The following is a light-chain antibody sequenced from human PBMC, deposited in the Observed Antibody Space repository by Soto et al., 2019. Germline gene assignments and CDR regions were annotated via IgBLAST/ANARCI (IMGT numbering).Light chain of an antibody. CDR2: DNS. V-gene: IGLV1-40*01. CDR3: QSYDSRLSAVV. CDR1: SSNIGAGYE. J-gene: IGLJ2*01. Sequence: QSVLTQPPSVSGAPGQRVTISCTGTSSNIGAGYEVHWYQQLPGTAPKLLIYDNSNRPSGVPDRFSGSKSGTSASLAITGLQAEDGTDYYCQSYDSRLSAVVFGGGTKVTVL.